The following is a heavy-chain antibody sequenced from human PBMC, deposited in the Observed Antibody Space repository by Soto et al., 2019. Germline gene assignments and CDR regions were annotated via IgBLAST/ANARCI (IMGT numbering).Heavy chain of an antibody. V-gene: IGHV1-69*12. CDR1: GGTFSSYA. CDR3: AAPYCISTSCPMGGRYYYYAMDV. CDR2: IIPIFGTA. J-gene: IGHJ6*02. D-gene: IGHD2-2*01. Sequence: QVQLVQSGAEVKKPGSSVKVSCKASGGTFSSYAISWVRQAPGQGLEWMGGIIPIFGTANSAQKFQGRVTITADESTSTASMELSSLRSEDTAVYYCAAPYCISTSCPMGGRYYYYAMDVLGQGTKVTVSS.